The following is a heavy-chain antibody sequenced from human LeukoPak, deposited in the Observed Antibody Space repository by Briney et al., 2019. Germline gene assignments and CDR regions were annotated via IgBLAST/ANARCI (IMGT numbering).Heavy chain of an antibody. CDR3: ARWTTTGGFDY. CDR2: IYYSGST. V-gene: IGHV4-39*07. J-gene: IGHJ4*02. Sequence: NPSETLSLTCTVSGGSISSSSYYWGWIRQPPGKGLEWIGSIYYSGSTYYNPSLKSRVTISVDTSKNQFSLKLSSVTAADTAVYYCARWTTTGGFDYWGQGTLVTVSS. CDR1: GGSISSSSYY. D-gene: IGHD1-1*01.